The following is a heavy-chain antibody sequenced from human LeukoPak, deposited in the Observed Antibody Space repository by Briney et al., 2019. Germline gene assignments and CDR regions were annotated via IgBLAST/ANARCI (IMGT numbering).Heavy chain of an antibody. V-gene: IGHV3-23*01. J-gene: IGHJ4*02. Sequence: GGSLRLSCAASGFTFSSYAMSWVRQAPGKGLEWVSGMSGSGGSTYYADSVKGRFTISRDNSKNTLYLQMNSLRAEDTAVYYCAKVFDGAGINLAYYDYWGQGTLVTVSS. CDR2: MSGSGGST. CDR3: AKVFDGAGINLAYYDY. D-gene: IGHD3-10*01. CDR1: GFTFSSYA.